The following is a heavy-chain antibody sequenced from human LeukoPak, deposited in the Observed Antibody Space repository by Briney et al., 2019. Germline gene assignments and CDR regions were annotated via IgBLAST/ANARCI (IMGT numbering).Heavy chain of an antibody. J-gene: IGHJ4*02. CDR1: GFSISSYY. CDR2: IYYPGST. Sequence: PSETLSLTCTVSGFSISSYYWSWVRQPQGKGLEWIGYIYYPGSTNSTPSLKSRVTISGDPSKNPFSLTLSSVTAADTAVYYCAKGSGYYYPIDYWGQGTLVTVSS. CDR3: AKGSGYYYPIDY. D-gene: IGHD3-22*01. V-gene: IGHV4-59*01.